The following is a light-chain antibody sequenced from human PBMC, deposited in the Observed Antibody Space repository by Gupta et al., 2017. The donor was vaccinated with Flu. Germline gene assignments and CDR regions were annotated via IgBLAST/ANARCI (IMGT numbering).Light chain of an antibody. CDR3: QQRDSTPWT. CDR2: AAS. J-gene: IGKJ1*01. CDR1: QSISSY. Sequence: PSSLSASVGDRVTITCRASQSISSYLNWYQQKPGKAPKLLIYAASSLQSGVPSRFSGSGSGTDFTLTISRLQPEDFATYYCQQRDSTPWTFAQGTKVEIK. V-gene: IGKV1-39*01.